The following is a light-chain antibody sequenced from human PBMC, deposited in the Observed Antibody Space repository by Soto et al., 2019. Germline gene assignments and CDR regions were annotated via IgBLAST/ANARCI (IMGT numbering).Light chain of an antibody. CDR3: LQYNSYSTYT. Sequence: DIQMTQSPSILSASVGDRVTITCRASQTISTWLAWFQQKPGKAPKLLIYKASTLESGVPLRFSGSGSGTEFTLTISSLQPDDFATYYCLQYNSYSTYTVGQGTKLEIK. CDR1: QTISTW. V-gene: IGKV1-5*03. J-gene: IGKJ2*01. CDR2: KAS.